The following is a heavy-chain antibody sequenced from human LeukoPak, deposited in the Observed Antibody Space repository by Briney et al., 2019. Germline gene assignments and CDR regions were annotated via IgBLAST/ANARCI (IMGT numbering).Heavy chain of an antibody. CDR1: GFTFCGYC. CDR2: IGSSSTYT. CDR3: ARDRGAVAATWFDY. V-gene: IGHV3-11*05. Sequence: GGSLRLSCAASGFTFCGYCMSWVRQAPGKGLEWVSCIGSSSTYTNYADSVKGRFTISRDNAKNSLYLQMDGLRAEDTAVYYCARDRGAVAATWFDYWGQGTLVTVSS. J-gene: IGHJ4*02. D-gene: IGHD6-19*01.